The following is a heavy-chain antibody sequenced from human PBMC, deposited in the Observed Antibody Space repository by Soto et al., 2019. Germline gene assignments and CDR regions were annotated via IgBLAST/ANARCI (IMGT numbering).Heavy chain of an antibody. D-gene: IGHD6-19*01. V-gene: IGHV1-69*13. CDR3: ARGTPYSSGWYYYYGMDV. CDR1: GGTFSSYA. Sequence: SVKVSCKASGGTFSSYAISWVRQAPGQGLEWMGGIIPIFGTANYAQKFQGRVTITADESTSTAYMELSSLRSEDTAVYYCARGTPYSSGWYYYYGMDVWGQGTTVTVSS. CDR2: IIPIFGTA. J-gene: IGHJ6*02.